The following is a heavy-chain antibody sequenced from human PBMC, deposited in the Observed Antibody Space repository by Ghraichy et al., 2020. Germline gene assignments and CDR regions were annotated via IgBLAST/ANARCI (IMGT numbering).Heavy chain of an antibody. D-gene: IGHD3-16*01. Sequence: GGSLRLSCAASGFTFSSYAMNWVRQAPGKGLEWISTITNTAIGTYYADSVKGRFTISRDNSKNTLYLQMNSLRVEDTAVYHCAKSLGDYWGQGTLVTVSS. V-gene: IGHV3-23*05. J-gene: IGHJ4*02. CDR2: ITNTAIGT. CDR1: GFTFSSYA. CDR3: AKSLGDY.